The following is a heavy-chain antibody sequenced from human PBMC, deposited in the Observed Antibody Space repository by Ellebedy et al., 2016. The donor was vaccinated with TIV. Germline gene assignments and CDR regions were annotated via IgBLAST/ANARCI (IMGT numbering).Heavy chain of an antibody. J-gene: IGHJ6*02. CDR3: ARGGVLYGLDV. CDR1: GFTFSSYA. CDR2: ISGSGDTT. D-gene: IGHD3-10*01. Sequence: PGGSLRLSCAASGFTFSSYAMSWVRQAPGKGLEWVSAISGSGDTTYYADSVKGRFTISRDNSNNTLYLQMESLRVEDTAVYYCARGGVLYGLDVWGQGTTVTVSS. V-gene: IGHV3-23*01.